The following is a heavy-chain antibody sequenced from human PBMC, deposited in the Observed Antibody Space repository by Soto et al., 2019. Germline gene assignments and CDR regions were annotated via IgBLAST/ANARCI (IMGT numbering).Heavy chain of an antibody. Sequence: ESGGGLVKPGGSLRLSCAASGTSFSDYHMNWVRQAPGKGLEWVASITPSGRFINYADSVEGRFFISRDNTKNSLFLQMNSLRGEDTAVYYCAGTYDPADYWGQGTLVVVSS. CDR1: GTSFSDYH. V-gene: IGHV3-21*01. D-gene: IGHD3-22*01. CDR2: ITPSGRFI. CDR3: AGTYDPADY. J-gene: IGHJ4*02.